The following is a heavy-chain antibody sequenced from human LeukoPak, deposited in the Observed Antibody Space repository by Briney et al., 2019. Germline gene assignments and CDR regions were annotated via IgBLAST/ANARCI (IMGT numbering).Heavy chain of an antibody. V-gene: IGHV4-39*01. D-gene: IGHD3-22*01. CDR1: GGSISSNSYY. J-gene: IGHJ4*02. CDR2: IYYSGST. Sequence: SETLSLTCAVSGGSISSNSYYWGWIRQPPGKGLEWIGSIYYSGSTYYNPSLKSRVTISVDTSKNQFSLKLSSVTAADTAVYYCARGKYYYDSSGYYFIDYWGQGTLVTVSS. CDR3: ARGKYYYDSSGYYFIDY.